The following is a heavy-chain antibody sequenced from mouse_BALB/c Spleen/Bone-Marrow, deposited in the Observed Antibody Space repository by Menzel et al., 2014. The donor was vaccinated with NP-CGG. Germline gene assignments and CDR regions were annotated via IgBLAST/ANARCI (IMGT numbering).Heavy chain of an antibody. V-gene: IGHV4-1*02. J-gene: IGHJ3*01. Sequence: EVMLVESGGGLVQPGGSLKLSCAASGFDFSRYWMSWVRQAPGKGLEWIGEINPDSSTINYTPSLKDKSIISRDNAKKTLYLQMSKVRSEDTALYYCGRQGYYGYFAYWGQGTLVTGSA. D-gene: IGHD1-2*01. CDR1: GFDFSRYW. CDR3: GRQGYYGYFAY. CDR2: INPDSSTI.